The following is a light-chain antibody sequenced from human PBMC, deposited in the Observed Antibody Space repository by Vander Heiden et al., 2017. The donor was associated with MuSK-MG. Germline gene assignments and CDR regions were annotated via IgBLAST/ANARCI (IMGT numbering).Light chain of an antibody. V-gene: IGKV1-39*01. CDR1: QRISTY. J-gene: IGKJ2*01. Sequence: DIQMTQSPSSLSASVGDRVTITCRASQRISTYLNWYQQIPGTAPKLLIYTASSLQRGVQSRFSGGKYKSRTDFTLTISRLQPEDFATYYCQQSDSIPYTVGQGTKLDIK. CDR2: TAS. CDR3: QQSDSIPYT.